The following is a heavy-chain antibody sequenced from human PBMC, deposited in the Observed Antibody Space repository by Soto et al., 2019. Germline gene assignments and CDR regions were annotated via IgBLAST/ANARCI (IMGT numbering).Heavy chain of an antibody. Sequence: EVQLLESGGGLVQPGGSLRLSCAASGFIFNNYAMNWVRQAPGKGLEWVSVISGGGGTTYYADSVKGRFTIPRDNSKNTLYLRMSSLRAEDTALYYCAKGKTYVAKDAFDIWGQGTMVTVSS. CDR3: AKGKTYVAKDAFDI. CDR2: ISGGGGTT. D-gene: IGHD3-16*01. CDR1: GFIFNNYA. J-gene: IGHJ3*02. V-gene: IGHV3-23*01.